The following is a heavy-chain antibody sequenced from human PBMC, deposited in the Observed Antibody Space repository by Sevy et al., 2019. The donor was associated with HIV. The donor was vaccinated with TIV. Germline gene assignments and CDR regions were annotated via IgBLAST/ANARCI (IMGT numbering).Heavy chain of an antibody. Sequence: GGSLRLSCAVSGFSFDSYGMTWVRQAPGKGLEWVSAISGSGTRTYYADSVKGRFIISRDNSKNTLDLQMNSLRAEDTAIYYRAKGGWGHYDPDEIAYYFYYYNMDVWGKGTTVTVSS. J-gene: IGHJ6*03. V-gene: IGHV3-23*01. CDR1: GFSFDSYG. CDR2: ISGSGTRT. CDR3: AKGGWGHYDPDEIAYYFYYYNMDV. D-gene: IGHD3-22*01.